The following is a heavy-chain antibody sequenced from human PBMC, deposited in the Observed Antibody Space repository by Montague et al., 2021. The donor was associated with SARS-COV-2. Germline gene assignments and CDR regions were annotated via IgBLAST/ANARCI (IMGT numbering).Heavy chain of an antibody. CDR1: GGSISSSSYY. V-gene: IGHV4-39*07. J-gene: IGHJ6*02. CDR2: IYYSGST. CDR3: ARVGRQQLVRLSGMDV. D-gene: IGHD6-13*01. Sequence: SETLSLTCTVSGGSISSSSYYWGWIRQPPEKGLEWIGSIYYSGSTYYNPSLRSRVTISVDTSKNQFSLKLSSVTAADTAVYYCARVGRQQLVRLSGMDVWGQRTTVTVSS.